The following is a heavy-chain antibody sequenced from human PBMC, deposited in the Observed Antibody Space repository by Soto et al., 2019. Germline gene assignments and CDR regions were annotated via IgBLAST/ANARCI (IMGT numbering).Heavy chain of an antibody. Sequence: SETLSLTCTVSGGSISSYYWSWIRQPPGKGLEWIGFTYYSGNTNYNPSLKSRATISVDTSKNQFSLKLSSVTAADTAVYYCARQLGFCSSTSCYGWYDPWGQGTLVTVS. CDR1: GGSISSYY. D-gene: IGHD2-2*01. CDR3: ARQLGFCSSTSCYGWYDP. J-gene: IGHJ5*02. CDR2: TYYSGNT. V-gene: IGHV4-59*08.